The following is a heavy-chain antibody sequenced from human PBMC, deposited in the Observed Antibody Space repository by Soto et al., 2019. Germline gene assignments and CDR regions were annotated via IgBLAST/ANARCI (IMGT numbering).Heavy chain of an antibody. CDR3: AKDKVAGIWGVWFDP. D-gene: IGHD6-19*01. Sequence: GGSLRLSCTASGFSFNNYAMNWVRHAPGQGLEWVSAISGSGAGTYYADSVKGRVTISRDNSNNTLYLQMNSLRVEDTAIYYCAKDKVAGIWGVWFDPWGQGT. V-gene: IGHV3-23*01. J-gene: IGHJ5*02. CDR1: GFSFNNYA. CDR2: ISGSGAGT.